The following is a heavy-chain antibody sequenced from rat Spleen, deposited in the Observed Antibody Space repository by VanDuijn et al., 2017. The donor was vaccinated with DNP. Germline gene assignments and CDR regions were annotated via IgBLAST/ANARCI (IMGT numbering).Heavy chain of an antibody. Sequence: EVQLVETGGGLVQPGRSLKLSCVASGFTFSSYWMYWIRQAPGKGLEWVASINNDGGSTYYPDSVKGRFTISRDNAENTVYLQMNSLRSEDTATYYCAKTTRVYFDYWGQGVMVTVSS. J-gene: IGHJ2*01. CDR2: INNDGGST. CDR3: AKTTRVYFDY. CDR1: GFTFSSYW. D-gene: IGHD1-4*01. V-gene: IGHV5-58*01.